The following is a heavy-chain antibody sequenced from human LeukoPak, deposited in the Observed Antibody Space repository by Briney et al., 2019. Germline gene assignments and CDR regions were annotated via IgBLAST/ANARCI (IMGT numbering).Heavy chain of an antibody. CDR3: AKVGSGWSSYYYYMDV. D-gene: IGHD6-19*01. CDR1: GFTFSSFS. CDR2: ISTSSSYI. Sequence: GGSLRLSCTASGFTFSSFSMNWVRQAPGKGLEWVSSISTSSSYIYYADSVKGRFTISRDNARKSLYLQMNSLRAEDTAVYYCAKVGSGWSSYYYYMDVWGKGTTVTISS. V-gene: IGHV3-21*01. J-gene: IGHJ6*03.